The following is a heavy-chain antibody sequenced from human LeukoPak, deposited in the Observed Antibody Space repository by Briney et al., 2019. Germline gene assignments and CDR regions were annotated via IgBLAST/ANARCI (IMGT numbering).Heavy chain of an antibody. CDR2: IYYSGST. CDR1: GGSIGNKY. V-gene: IGHV4-59*01. D-gene: IGHD1-26*01. J-gene: IGHJ2*01. CDR3: ARGVGAVYWYFDL. Sequence: SETLSLNCTVSGGSIGNKYWSWIRQPPGKGLEWIGYIYYSGSTNYNPSLKSRVTISVDTSKNQFSLKLTSVTAADTAVYYCARGVGAVYWYFDLWGRGTLVTVSS.